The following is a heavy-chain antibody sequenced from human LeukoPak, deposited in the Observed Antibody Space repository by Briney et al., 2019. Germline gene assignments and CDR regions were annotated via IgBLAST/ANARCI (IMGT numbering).Heavy chain of an antibody. J-gene: IGHJ4*02. CDR1: GGSISIYY. V-gene: IGHV4-59*01. CDR3: ARLRSGYNVFDS. Sequence: SETLSLTCTVSGGSISIYYWNWIRQSPGKGLEWIGYIYYSGSTSYNPSLKSRVTISVDTSKNQFTLNLSSVTAADTAVYHCARLRSGYNVFDSWGQGTLVTVSS. CDR2: IYYSGST. D-gene: IGHD5-24*01.